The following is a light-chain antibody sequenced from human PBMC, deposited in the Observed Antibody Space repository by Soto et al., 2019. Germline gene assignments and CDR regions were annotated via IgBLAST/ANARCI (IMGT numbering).Light chain of an antibody. CDR2: AAS. V-gene: IGKV1-39*01. CDR1: PSINNY. CDR3: LQTYSTPCT. J-gene: IGKJ1*01. Sequence: DIQMTQSPSSLSASVGDRVTITCRASPSINNYLSWYQQKPGKAPKLLIYAASSLQGGVPSRFSGRGSGTEFTLTINSLQPEDFAAYYCLQTYSTPCTFGQGTKVEIK.